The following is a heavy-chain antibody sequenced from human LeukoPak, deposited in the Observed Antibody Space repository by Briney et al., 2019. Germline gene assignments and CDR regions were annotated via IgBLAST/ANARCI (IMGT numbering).Heavy chain of an antibody. Sequence: EASVKVSCKTSGYSENFYGITWVRQVAGQGLEWMGLINPTGGSTGYAQKFQGRVTMTRDMSTSTDYMELSSLRSEDTAIYYCARDNSVGDNAWWFDPWGQGTLVTVSS. CDR1: GYSENFYG. V-gene: IGHV1-46*02. D-gene: IGHD1-26*01. CDR2: INPTGGST. J-gene: IGHJ5*02. CDR3: ARDNSVGDNAWWFDP.